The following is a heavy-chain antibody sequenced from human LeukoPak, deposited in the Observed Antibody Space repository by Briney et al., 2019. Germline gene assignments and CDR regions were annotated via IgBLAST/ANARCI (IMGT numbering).Heavy chain of an antibody. CDR2: ISDDGNNE. J-gene: IGHJ4*02. Sequence: GMSLRLSCAASGFPLSSYVMHWVRQAAGKELQWVAAISDDGNNEVYADSVKCRFTLSRYNPKNAVNLEMNSLRSEGTAGYYYAKGGGSSGRSYYFDYWSQGTLPAVSS. CDR1: GFPLSSYV. CDR3: AKGGGSSGRSYYFDY. V-gene: IGHV3-30*18. D-gene: IGHD3-22*01.